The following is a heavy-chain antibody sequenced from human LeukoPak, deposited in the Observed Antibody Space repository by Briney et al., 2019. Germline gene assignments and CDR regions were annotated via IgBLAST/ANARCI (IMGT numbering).Heavy chain of an antibody. V-gene: IGHV3-11*05. Sequence: KPGGSLRLSCAASGFTFRDYFMSWIRQAPGKGLEWISDISSGSDHTNYADSVKGRFTIFRDNAKNSVYLQMSSLRAEDTAVYYCARDFWRGRMTATPTLNWYFDLWGRGTLVTVSS. CDR1: GFTFRDYF. CDR2: ISSGSDHT. CDR3: ARDFWRGRMTATPTLNWYFDL. J-gene: IGHJ2*01. D-gene: IGHD3-3*01.